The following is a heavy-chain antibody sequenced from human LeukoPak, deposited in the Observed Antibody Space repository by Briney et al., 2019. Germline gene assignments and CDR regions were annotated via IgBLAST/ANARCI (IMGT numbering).Heavy chain of an antibody. CDR3: ARDVRYASGWSTPES. Sequence: SETLSLTCTVSGGSIVNHCWSWIRQPAGKGLEWIGRIYSSGSANYSPSLKNRVSMSIDTSNNHFSLNLTSVTAADTALYFCARDVRYASGWSTPESWGQGTLVTVSS. D-gene: IGHD6-19*01. J-gene: IGHJ5*02. CDR2: IYSSGSA. CDR1: GGSIVNHC. V-gene: IGHV4-4*07.